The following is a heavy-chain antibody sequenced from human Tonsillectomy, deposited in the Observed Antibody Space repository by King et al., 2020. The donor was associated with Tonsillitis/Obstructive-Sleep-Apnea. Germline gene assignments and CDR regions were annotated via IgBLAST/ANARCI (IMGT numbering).Heavy chain of an antibody. J-gene: IGHJ4*02. CDR3: AKEAHCSSSSCYIGDY. D-gene: IGHD2-2*02. CDR2: ISASGDTT. Sequence: VQLVESGGGLVQPGGSLRLSCAASGFTFSSYAISWVRQAPGKGLQWVSAISASGDTTYDLDSVRGRFTISRYNSQSTSFLQINSLRAEDTAIYYCAKEAHCSSSSCYIGDYWGQGTLVTVSS. V-gene: IGHV3-23*04. CDR1: GFTFSSYA.